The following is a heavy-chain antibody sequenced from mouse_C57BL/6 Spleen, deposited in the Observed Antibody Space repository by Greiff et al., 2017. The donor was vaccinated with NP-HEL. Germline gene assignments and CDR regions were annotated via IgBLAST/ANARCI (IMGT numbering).Heavy chain of an antibody. J-gene: IGHJ1*03. CDR1: GFTFSSYA. Sequence: EVKLVESGGGLVKPGGSLKLSCAASGFTFSSYAMSWVRQTPEKRLEWVATISDGGSYTYYPDNVKGRFTISRDNAKNNRYLQMSHLKSEDTAMYYCAREGLLNWYLDDWGTGTTVTVSS. CDR2: ISDGGSYT. V-gene: IGHV5-4*01. D-gene: IGHD2-3*01. CDR3: AREGLLNWYLDD.